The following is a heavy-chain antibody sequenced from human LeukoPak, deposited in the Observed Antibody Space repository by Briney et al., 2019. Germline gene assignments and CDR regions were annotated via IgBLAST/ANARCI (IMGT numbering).Heavy chain of an antibody. CDR2: ISSNGGST. V-gene: IGHV3-64*01. CDR1: GFTFSSYA. J-gene: IGHJ4*02. D-gene: IGHD3-22*01. CDR3: ARLDYDSSGYYNY. Sequence: PGGSLRLSCAASGFTFSSYAMHWVRQASGKGLEYVSAISSNGGSTYYANSVKGRFTISRDNSKNTLYLQMGSLRAEDMAVYYCARLDYDSSGYYNYWGQGTLVTVSS.